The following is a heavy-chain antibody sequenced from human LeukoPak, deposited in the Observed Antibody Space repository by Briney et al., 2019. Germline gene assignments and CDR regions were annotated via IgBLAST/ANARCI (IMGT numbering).Heavy chain of an antibody. CDR1: GFTFSSYS. CDR3: ARDPQGNYDILTGYYLPSDYYGMDV. D-gene: IGHD3-9*01. J-gene: IGHJ6*02. V-gene: IGHV3-21*01. Sequence: GGSLRLSCAASGFTFSSYSMNWVRQAPGKGLEWVSSINSSSSYIYYADSVKGRFTISRDNAKNSLYRQMNSLSAEDTAVYYCARDPQGNYDILTGYYLPSDYYGMDVWGQGTTVTVSS. CDR2: INSSSSYI.